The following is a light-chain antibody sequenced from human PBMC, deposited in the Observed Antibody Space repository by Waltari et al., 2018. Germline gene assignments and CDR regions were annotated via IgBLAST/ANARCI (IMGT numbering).Light chain of an antibody. V-gene: IGKV4-1*01. Sequence: DIVMTQSPASLPVSLGETVTIKCKSSQSLLYSSNNRNYLIWFQQRPGQPPKKLFDWASTRESGVPDRFTGSGSETDFSLTIRNLQAADVAVYYCQQHYSTPYTFGLGTKLEIK. CDR1: QSLLYSSNNRNY. CDR2: WAS. J-gene: IGKJ2*01. CDR3: QQHYSTPYT.